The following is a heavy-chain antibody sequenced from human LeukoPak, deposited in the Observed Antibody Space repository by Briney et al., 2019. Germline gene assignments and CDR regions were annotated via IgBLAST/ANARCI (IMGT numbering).Heavy chain of an antibody. J-gene: IGHJ4*02. CDR3: ARDLSPTIFGVVIIPVFGY. CDR1: GYTFTSYG. CDR2: ISAYNGNT. D-gene: IGHD3-3*01. V-gene: IGHV1-18*01. Sequence: ASVKVSCKASGYTFTSYGISWVRQAPGQGLEWMGWISAYNGNTNYAQKLQGRVTMTTDTSTSTAYMELRSLRSDDTAVYYCARDLSPTIFGVVIIPVFGYWGQGTLVTVSS.